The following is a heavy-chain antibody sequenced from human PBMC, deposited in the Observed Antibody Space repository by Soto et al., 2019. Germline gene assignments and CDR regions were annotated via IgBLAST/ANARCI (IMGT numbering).Heavy chain of an antibody. V-gene: IGHV1-18*01. CDR2: ISAYNGNT. CDR3: ARDGFVPADVGVQRYNWFGP. Sequence: ASVKVSCKASGYTFTSYGISWVRQAPGQGLEWMGWISAYNGNTNYAPKLQGRVTMTTDTSTSTAYMELRSLRSDDTAVYYCARDGFVPADVGVQRYNWFGPWRKGTLVTVSS. D-gene: IGHD2-2*01. J-gene: IGHJ5*02. CDR1: GYTFTSYG.